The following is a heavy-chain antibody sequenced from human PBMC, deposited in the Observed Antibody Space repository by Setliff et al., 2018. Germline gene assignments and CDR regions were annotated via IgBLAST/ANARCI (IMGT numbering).Heavy chain of an antibody. CDR1: GFNFNSYW. J-gene: IGHJ5*02. Sequence: LSLSCAGSGFNFNSYWMNWVRQVPGKGLVWVSRISPDGSVIDYADSVKGRFAISRDNARNSLYLQMNSLRVEDTAVYYCARDGYPGTSWGQGTLVTVSS. V-gene: IGHV3-21*04. CDR2: ISPDGSVI. CDR3: ARDGYPGTS. D-gene: IGHD2-2*03.